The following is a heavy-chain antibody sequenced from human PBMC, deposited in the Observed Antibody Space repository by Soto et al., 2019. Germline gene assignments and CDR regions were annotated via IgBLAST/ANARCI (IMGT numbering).Heavy chain of an antibody. J-gene: IGHJ3*02. CDR3: ARDSSGWFDAFDI. CDR1: GGSISSYY. Sequence: SETLSLTCTVSGGSISSYYWIWIRQPPGKGLEWIGYIYYSGSTNYNPSLNSRVTISVDTSKNQFSLRLSSVTAADTAVYYCARDSSGWFDAFDIWGQGTMVTVSS. CDR2: IYYSGST. D-gene: IGHD6-19*01. V-gene: IGHV4-59*01.